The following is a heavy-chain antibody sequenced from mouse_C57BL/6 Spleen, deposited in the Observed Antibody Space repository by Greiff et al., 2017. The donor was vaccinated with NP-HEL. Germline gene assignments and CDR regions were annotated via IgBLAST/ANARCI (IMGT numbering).Heavy chain of an antibody. CDR2: IDPSDSYT. Sequence: VQLQQPGAELVMPGASVKLSCKASGYTFTSYWMHWVKQRPGQGLEWIGVIDPSDSYTNYNQKFKGKATLTVDTSSSTAYMQLSSLTSEDSAVYYCARGYGSSYGDWYFDVWGTGTTVTVSS. D-gene: IGHD1-1*01. J-gene: IGHJ1*03. CDR3: ARGYGSSYGDWYFDV. V-gene: IGHV1-59*01. CDR1: GYTFTSYW.